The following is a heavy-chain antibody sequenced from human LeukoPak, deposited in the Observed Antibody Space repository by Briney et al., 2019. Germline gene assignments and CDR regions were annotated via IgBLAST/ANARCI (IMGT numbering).Heavy chain of an antibody. CDR2: ISSSSSYI. V-gene: IGHV3-21*01. CDR1: GFTFSSYS. Sequence: GGSLRLSCAASGFTFSSYSMNWVRQAPGKGLEWVSSISSSSSYIYYADSVKGRFTISRDNAKNSLYLQMNSLRAEDTAVYYCARDEEGIHLFDYWGQGTLVTVSS. CDR3: ARDEEGIHLFDY. J-gene: IGHJ4*02. D-gene: IGHD6-13*01.